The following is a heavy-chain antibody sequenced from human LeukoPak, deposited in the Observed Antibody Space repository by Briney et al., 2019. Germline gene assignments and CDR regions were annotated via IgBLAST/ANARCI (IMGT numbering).Heavy chain of an antibody. CDR1: GGSISGYY. V-gene: IGHV4-4*07. CDR3: ARECGSSSCPYNNMDV. CDR2: IYSSGDT. D-gene: IGHD2-2*01. Sequence: SETLSLTCSASGGSISGYYWAFIRQPAGKGLQWLGRIYSSGDTNYNPSLKSRVTMSVDTSKNQFSLRLTSVIAADTAVYYCARECGSSSCPYNNMDVWGQGTTVTVSS. J-gene: IGHJ6*02.